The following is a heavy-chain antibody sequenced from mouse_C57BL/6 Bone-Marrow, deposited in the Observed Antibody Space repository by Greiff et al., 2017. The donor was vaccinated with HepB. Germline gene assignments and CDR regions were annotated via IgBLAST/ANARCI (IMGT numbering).Heavy chain of an antibody. D-gene: IGHD1-1*01. V-gene: IGHV2-6-1*01. CDR1: GFSLTSYG. CDR3: ARHDYGSSYDYYAMDY. CDR2: IWSDGST. J-gene: IGHJ4*01. Sequence: VKLVESGPGLVAPSQSLSITCTVSGFSLTSYGVHWVRQPPGKGLEWLVVIWSDGSTTYNSALNSRLSISKDNYKGQVFLKMNSLQTDDTAMYYCARHDYGSSYDYYAMDYWGQGTSVTVSS.